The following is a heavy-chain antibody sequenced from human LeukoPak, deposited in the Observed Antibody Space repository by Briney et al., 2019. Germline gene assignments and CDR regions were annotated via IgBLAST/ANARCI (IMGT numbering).Heavy chain of an antibody. CDR3: ARGNFRRDGYNFDY. Sequence: GGSLRLSCAASGFIFSGYGMHWVRQAPGKGLEWVAVTWYDGSNKYYADSVKGRFTISRDNSKNTLYLQMNSLRAEDTAVFYCARGNFRRDGYNFDYWGQGTLVTVSS. CDR1: GFIFSGYG. D-gene: IGHD5-24*01. CDR2: TWYDGSNK. J-gene: IGHJ4*02. V-gene: IGHV3-33*01.